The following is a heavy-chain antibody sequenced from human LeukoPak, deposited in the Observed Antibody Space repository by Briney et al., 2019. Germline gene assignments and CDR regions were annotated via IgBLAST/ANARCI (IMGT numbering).Heavy chain of an antibody. V-gene: IGHV4-61*02. Sequence: TLSLTCTVSGGSINSGSYYWSWIRQPAGKGLEWIGRSYTSGSTNYTPSLKSRVTISVDTSKNQFSLKLSSVTAADTAVYYCARGYYDFWSVVGFDYWGQGTLVTVSS. D-gene: IGHD3-3*01. CDR2: SYTSGST. CDR1: GGSINSGSYY. J-gene: IGHJ4*02. CDR3: ARGYYDFWSVVGFDY.